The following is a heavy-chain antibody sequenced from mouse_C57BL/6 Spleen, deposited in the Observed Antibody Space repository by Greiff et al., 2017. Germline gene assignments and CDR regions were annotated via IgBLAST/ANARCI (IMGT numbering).Heavy chain of an antibody. CDR2: ISNGGGST. Sequence: EVQRVESGGGLVQHGGSLKLSCAASGFTFSDYYMYWVRQTPEKRLEWVAYISNGGGSTYYPDTVKGRFTISRDNAKNTLYLQMSRLKSEDTAMYYCARQRELGEFAYWGQGTLVTVSA. J-gene: IGHJ3*01. CDR3: ARQRELGEFAY. D-gene: IGHD4-1*01. V-gene: IGHV5-12*01. CDR1: GFTFSDYY.